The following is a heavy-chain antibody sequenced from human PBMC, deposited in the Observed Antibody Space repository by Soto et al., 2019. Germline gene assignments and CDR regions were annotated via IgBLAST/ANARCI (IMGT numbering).Heavy chain of an antibody. J-gene: IGHJ4*02. Sequence: GGSLRLSCAASGFTFSSYAMSWVRQAPGKGLEWVSAISGSGGSTYYADSVKGRFTISRDNSKNTLYLQMNSLRAEDKAVYYCAQGGDRESYYGNFDYWGQGTLVTVSS. CDR2: ISGSGGST. V-gene: IGHV3-23*01. D-gene: IGHD1-26*01. CDR1: GFTFSSYA. CDR3: AQGGDRESYYGNFDY.